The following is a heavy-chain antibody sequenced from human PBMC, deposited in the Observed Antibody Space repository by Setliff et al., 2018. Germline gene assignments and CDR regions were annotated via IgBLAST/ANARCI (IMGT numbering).Heavy chain of an antibody. CDR2: INHSGST. J-gene: IGHJ4*02. Sequence: LSLTCAVYGGSFRGYYWSWIRQPPGKGLEWIGEINHSGSTNYNPSLKSRVTISVDTSKNQFSLKLSSVTAADTAVYYCARRETYYNFWSGYYAYWGQGTLVTVSS. CDR3: ARRETYYNFWSGYYAY. D-gene: IGHD3-3*01. V-gene: IGHV4-34*01. CDR1: GGSFRGYY.